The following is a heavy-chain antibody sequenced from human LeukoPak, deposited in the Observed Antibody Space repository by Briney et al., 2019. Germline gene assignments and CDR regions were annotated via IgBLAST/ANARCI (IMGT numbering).Heavy chain of an antibody. CDR2: IIPIFGTA. V-gene: IGHV1-69*05. Sequence: ASVKVSCKASGGTFSRYAISWVRQAPGQGLEWMGRIIPIFGTANYAQKFQGRVTITTDESTSTAYMELSSLRSEDTAVYYCARDGIAVAGTGDYWGQGTLVTVSS. CDR1: GGTFSRYA. CDR3: ARDGIAVAGTGDY. J-gene: IGHJ4*02. D-gene: IGHD6-19*01.